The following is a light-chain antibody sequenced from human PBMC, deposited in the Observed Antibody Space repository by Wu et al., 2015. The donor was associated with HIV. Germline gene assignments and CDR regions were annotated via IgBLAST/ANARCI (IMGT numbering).Light chain of an antibody. Sequence: EIILTQSPATLSSSPGERVTLSCRASQSLGTYLAWYQQKPGQTPRLLIYGASSRATGIPDRFSGSGSGTDFTLTISRLEPEDFAVYYCHHYGRSPWTFGHGTKVEIK. CDR3: HHYGRSPWT. CDR2: GAS. V-gene: IGKV3-20*01. CDR1: QSLGTY. J-gene: IGKJ1*01.